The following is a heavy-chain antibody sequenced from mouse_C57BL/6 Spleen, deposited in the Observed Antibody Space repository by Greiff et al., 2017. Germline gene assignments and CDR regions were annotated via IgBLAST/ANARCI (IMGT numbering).Heavy chain of an antibody. Sequence: VQLKESGAELVRPGASVKLSCTASGFNIKDDYMHWVKQRPEQGLEWIGWIDPENGDTEYASKFQGKATITADTSSNTAYLQLSSLTSEDTAVYYCTTPAYYSTPFDYWGQGTTLTVSS. CDR1: GFNIKDDY. CDR2: IDPENGDT. CDR3: TTPAYYSTPFDY. J-gene: IGHJ2*01. D-gene: IGHD2-5*01. V-gene: IGHV14-4*01.